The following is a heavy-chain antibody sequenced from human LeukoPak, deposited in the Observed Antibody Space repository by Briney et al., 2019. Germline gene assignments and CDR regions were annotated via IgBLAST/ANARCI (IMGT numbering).Heavy chain of an antibody. J-gene: IGHJ4*02. Sequence: SETLSLTCTVSGGSISHMNYYWGWIRQPPGKGLEWIGSIYYSGSTYYNRSLKSRVTISLDTSKNRFSLILTSVAAADTAVYYCARASGRYFDWLQGPFDYWGQGSPVSVSS. CDR2: IYYSGST. D-gene: IGHD3-9*01. CDR1: GGSISHMNYY. V-gene: IGHV4-39*07. CDR3: ARASGRYFDWLQGPFDY.